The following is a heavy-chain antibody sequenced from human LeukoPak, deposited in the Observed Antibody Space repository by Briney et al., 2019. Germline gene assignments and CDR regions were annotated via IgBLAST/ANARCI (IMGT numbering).Heavy chain of an antibody. D-gene: IGHD2-2*01. CDR3: ARSPTKRVPEDY. CDR2: IYYSGST. CDR1: GGSIRSYY. V-gene: IGHV4-59*12. J-gene: IGHJ4*02. Sequence: SETLSLTCTVSGGSIRSYYWSWIRQPPGKGLEWIGYIYYSGSTNYNPSLKSRVTISVDTSKNQFSLKLSSVTAADTAVYYCARSPTKRVPEDYWGQGTLVTVSS.